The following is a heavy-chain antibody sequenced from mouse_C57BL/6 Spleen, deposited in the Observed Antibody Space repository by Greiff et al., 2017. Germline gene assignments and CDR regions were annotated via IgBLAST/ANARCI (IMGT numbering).Heavy chain of an antibody. D-gene: IGHD2-3*01. CDR1: GYTFTEYT. V-gene: IGHV1-62-2*01. CDR3: ARHEGDGYYVHWYFDV. Sequence: VKVVESGAELVKPGASVKLSCKASGYTFTEYTIHWVKQRSGQGLEWIGWFYPGSGSIKYNEKFKDKATLTADKSSSTVYMELSRLTSEDSAVYFCARHEGDGYYVHWYFDVWGTGTTVTVSS. J-gene: IGHJ1*03. CDR2: FYPGSGSI.